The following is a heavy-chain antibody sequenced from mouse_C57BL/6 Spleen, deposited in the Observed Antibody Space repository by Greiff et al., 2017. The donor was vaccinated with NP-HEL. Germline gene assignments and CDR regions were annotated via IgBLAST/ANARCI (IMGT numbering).Heavy chain of an antibody. CDR3: ARRAAAQATGAMDY. CDR1: GYTFTSYW. Sequence: QVQLKQPGAELVMPGASVKLSCKASGYTFTSYWMHWVKQRPGQGLEWIGEIDPSDSYTNYNQKFKGKSTLTVDKSSSTAYMQLSSLTSEDSAVYYCARRAAAQATGAMDYWGQGTSVTVSS. D-gene: IGHD3-2*02. J-gene: IGHJ4*01. CDR2: IDPSDSYT. V-gene: IGHV1-69*01.